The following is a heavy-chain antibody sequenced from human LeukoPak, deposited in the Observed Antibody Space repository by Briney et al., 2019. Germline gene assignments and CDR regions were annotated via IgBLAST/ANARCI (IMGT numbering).Heavy chain of an antibody. Sequence: SETLSLTCTVSGGSISSYYWSWIRQPPGKGLERMGDILYTVSANYNPSLKSRVTILVDRSKNQFSLKLTSVTAADTAVYFCARRIHFGSWGQGGLVTVSS. CDR3: ARRIHFGS. D-gene: IGHD5-18*01. J-gene: IGHJ4*02. CDR2: ILYTVSA. CDR1: GGSISSYY. V-gene: IGHV4-59*01.